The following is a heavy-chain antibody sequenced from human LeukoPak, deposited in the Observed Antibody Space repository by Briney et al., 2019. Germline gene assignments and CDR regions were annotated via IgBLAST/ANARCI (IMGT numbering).Heavy chain of an antibody. V-gene: IGHV5-51*01. CDR1: VFSFTNYW. D-gene: IGHD5-24*01. CDR3: ASLSNTYNYFDY. Sequence: GESLKISCKTSVFSFTNYWIAWVRQMPGKGLEWMGSIYPGDSDTRYSPSFQGQVTISADKSISTAYLQWSSLKASDTAMYYCASLSNTYNYFDYWGQGTLVTVSS. CDR2: IYPGDSDT. J-gene: IGHJ4*02.